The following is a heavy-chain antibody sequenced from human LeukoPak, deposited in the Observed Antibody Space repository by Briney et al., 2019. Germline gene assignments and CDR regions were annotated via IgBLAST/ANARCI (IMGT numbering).Heavy chain of an antibody. J-gene: IGHJ3*02. V-gene: IGHV4-59*10. CDR2: IYTSGRT. D-gene: IGHD2-15*01. Sequence: SETLSLTCTVSGGSISSYYWRWLRQPAGKGREWIGRIYTSGRTNYNPSLKLRVTMSVDTSKNQFSLKLSSATAADTAVYYCARYCSGGSCPLGDAFDIWGQGTMVTVSS. CDR1: GGSISSYY. CDR3: ARYCSGGSCPLGDAFDI.